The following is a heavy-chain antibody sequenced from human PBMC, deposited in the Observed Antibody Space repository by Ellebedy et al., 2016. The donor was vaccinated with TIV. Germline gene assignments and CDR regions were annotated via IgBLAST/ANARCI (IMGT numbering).Heavy chain of an antibody. Sequence: ASVKVSCKASGYAFTTYYIHWVRLAPGQGLEWMGWVDPNSGGTDYAQKFQARVTMTRDTSITTAYMELTGLRSDDTGVYYCARSLTSKKPLDSWGQGTLLTVSS. D-gene: IGHD3-9*01. CDR1: GYAFTTYY. CDR2: VDPNSGGT. CDR3: ARSLTSKKPLDS. V-gene: IGHV1-2*02. J-gene: IGHJ4*02.